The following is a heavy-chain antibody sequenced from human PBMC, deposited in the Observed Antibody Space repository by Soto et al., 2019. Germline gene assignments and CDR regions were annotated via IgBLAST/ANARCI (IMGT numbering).Heavy chain of an antibody. V-gene: IGHV1-8*01. Sequence: QVQLVQSGAEVKKPGASVKVSCKASGYTFTSYDITWVRQATGQGLEWMGWMNPNSGNTGNAQKFLGVVTMTRNTSISTAYMELSSLRSEATAVYYCARGIIYYDSGDDAFDIWGQGTMVTVSS. CDR1: GYTFTSYD. CDR3: ARGIIYYDSGDDAFDI. J-gene: IGHJ3*02. D-gene: IGHD3-10*01. CDR2: MNPNSGNT.